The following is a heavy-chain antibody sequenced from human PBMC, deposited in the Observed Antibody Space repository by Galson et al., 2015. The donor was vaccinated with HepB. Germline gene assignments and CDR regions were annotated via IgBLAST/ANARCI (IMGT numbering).Heavy chain of an antibody. D-gene: IGHD2-15*01. CDR1: GYTFTSYY. J-gene: IGHJ4*02. V-gene: IGHV1-46*01. Sequence: SVKVSCKASGYTFTSYYMHWVRQAPGQGLEWMGIINPSAGTTSYAQKFQGRVTMTRDTSTSTVYMELSSLRSEDTAVYHCARDRTLYCSGGSCYQAFDYWGQGTLVTVSS. CDR2: INPSAGTT. CDR3: ARDRTLYCSGGSCYQAFDY.